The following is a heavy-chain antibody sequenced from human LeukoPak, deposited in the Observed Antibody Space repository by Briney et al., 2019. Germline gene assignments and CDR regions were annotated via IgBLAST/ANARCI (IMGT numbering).Heavy chain of an antibody. Sequence: SETLSLTCTVSGGSISSSSYYWGWIRQPPGKGLEWIGSIYYSGSTYYNPSLKSRVTISVDTSKNQFSLRLSSVTAADTAVYYCARQTTAPDYWGQGTLVTVSS. CDR1: GGSISSSSYY. D-gene: IGHD4-17*01. CDR3: ARQTTAPDY. CDR2: IYYSGST. V-gene: IGHV4-39*01. J-gene: IGHJ4*02.